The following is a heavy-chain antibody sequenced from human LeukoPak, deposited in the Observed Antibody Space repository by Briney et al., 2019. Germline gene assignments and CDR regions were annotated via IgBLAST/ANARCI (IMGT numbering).Heavy chain of an antibody. CDR3: AKALEQETVIALDS. J-gene: IGHJ4*02. CDR1: GFTFSTYA. Sequence: GGSLRLSCAASGFTFSTYAMSWVRQASGKGLEWVSAISGSGGSTYYADSVKGRFTNSRDNSKNTLYLQMNSLRAEDTSIYFCAKALEQETVIALDSWGQGTLVTVSS. V-gene: IGHV3-23*01. CDR2: ISGSGGST. D-gene: IGHD6-13*01.